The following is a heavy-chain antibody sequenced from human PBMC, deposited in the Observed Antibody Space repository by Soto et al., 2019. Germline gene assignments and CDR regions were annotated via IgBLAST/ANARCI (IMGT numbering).Heavy chain of an antibody. V-gene: IGHV3-7*01. D-gene: IGHD6-13*01. Sequence: EVQLEESGGGLVQPGGSLRLSCAASGFTFSSYWMSWVRQAPGKGPEWVANIKHDGSTRYYVDSVRGRFTISRDNAKNSLYLQMNSLRAEDTAVYYCARDAAGESQKGFDPWGQGTLVTVSS. CDR2: IKHDGSTR. J-gene: IGHJ5*02. CDR3: ARDAAGESQKGFDP. CDR1: GFTFSSYW.